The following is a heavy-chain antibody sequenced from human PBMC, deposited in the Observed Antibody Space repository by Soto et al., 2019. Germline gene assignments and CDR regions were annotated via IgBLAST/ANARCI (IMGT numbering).Heavy chain of an antibody. CDR3: ATCQLGEYYYAMDM. CDR2: IYDSGNT. CDR1: GDSITTYKW. Sequence: QVQLQQSGPGLVKPLGTLSLTCGVSGDSITTYKWWTWVRQTPGRGLEWIGEIYDSGNTRYNPSLRSRVTISKDTSKNQLSLKLNSVTVADTAAYYCATCQLGEYYYAMDMWGQGTTVTVSS. J-gene: IGHJ6*02. V-gene: IGHV4-4*02. D-gene: IGHD7-27*01.